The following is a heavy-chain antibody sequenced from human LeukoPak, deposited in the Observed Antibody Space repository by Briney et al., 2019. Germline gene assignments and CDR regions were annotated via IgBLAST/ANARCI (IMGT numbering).Heavy chain of an antibody. Sequence: SETLSLTCTVSGGSISSSSYYWGWIHQPPGKGLEWIGSIYYSGSTYYNPSLKSRVTISVDTSKNQFSLKLYSVTAADTAVYYCARHEAGYSGYRTNFDYWGRGTLVTVSS. CDR3: ARHEAGYSGYRTNFDY. V-gene: IGHV4-39*01. CDR1: GGSISSSSYY. CDR2: IYYSGST. D-gene: IGHD5-12*01. J-gene: IGHJ4*01.